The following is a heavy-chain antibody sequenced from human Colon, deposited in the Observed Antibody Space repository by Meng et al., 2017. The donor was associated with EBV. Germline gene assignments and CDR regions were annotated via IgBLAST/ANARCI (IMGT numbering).Heavy chain of an antibody. J-gene: IGHJ4*02. CDR2: LYYSGTT. D-gene: IGHD4-17*01. CDR3: TTLYGDSIS. V-gene: IGHV4-39*07. Sequence: QLQRSGPGLVKPEETLSLTCTVSGASITGSSFFWGWVRQPPGKGLEWIGSLYYSGTTYHNPSLARRVTTSVDTSKNQFSLKLNSVSAADTAVYYCTTLYGDSISWGQGTLVTVSS. CDR1: GASITGSSFF.